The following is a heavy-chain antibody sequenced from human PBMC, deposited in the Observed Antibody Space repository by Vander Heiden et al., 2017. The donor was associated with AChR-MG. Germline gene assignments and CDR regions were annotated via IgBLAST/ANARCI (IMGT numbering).Heavy chain of an antibody. V-gene: IGHV3-23*01. CDR2: ISGNGVST. CDR1: GFPFDRYA. D-gene: IGHD3-16*01. CDR3: AKDKFSSYYDAYYFDS. Sequence: EVLLLESGGGLVQPGGSLSLSCAASGFPFDRYAMSWVRPAPGKGLGWGSGISGNGVSTYYADSVEGRFTISRDNSDNTVFLQVNSLRAEDTAVYYCAKDKFSSYYDAYYFDSWGQGTLVTVSS. J-gene: IGHJ4*02.